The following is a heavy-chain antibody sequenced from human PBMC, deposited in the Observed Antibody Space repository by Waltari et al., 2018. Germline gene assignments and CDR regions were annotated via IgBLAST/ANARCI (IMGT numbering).Heavy chain of an antibody. D-gene: IGHD6-19*01. V-gene: IGHV3-7*01. Sequence: EVQLVESGGDLVQPGGSLRLSCAASGFTFSTYWMSWVRPAPGKGMGWVANIKQDGSEKYYVDAVKGRCTISRDNAKNSLYLQMNSLRAEDTAVYYCASPAVGIAVAGTDYWGQGTLVTVSS. J-gene: IGHJ4*02. CDR2: IKQDGSEK. CDR3: ASPAVGIAVAGTDY. CDR1: GFTFSTYW.